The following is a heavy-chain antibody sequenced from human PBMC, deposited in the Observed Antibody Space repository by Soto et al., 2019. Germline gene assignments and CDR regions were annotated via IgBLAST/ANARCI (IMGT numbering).Heavy chain of an antibody. J-gene: IGHJ4*02. Sequence: STILTSAASEFPFSSYAMHWVRQAPGKGLEWVEVISYDGSNKYYADSVKGRFTISRDNSKNTLYLQMNSLRAEDTAVYYCARDSLASVEAAAGTLDYWGQGTLVTAPQ. D-gene: IGHD6-13*01. CDR3: ARDSLASVEAAAGTLDY. V-gene: IGHV3-30-3*01. CDR1: EFPFSSYA. CDR2: ISYDGSNK.